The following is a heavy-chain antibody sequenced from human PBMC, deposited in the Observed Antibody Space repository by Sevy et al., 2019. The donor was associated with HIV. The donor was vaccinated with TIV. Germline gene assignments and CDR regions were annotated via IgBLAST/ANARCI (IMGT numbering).Heavy chain of an antibody. D-gene: IGHD3-22*01. Sequence: GGSLRLSCAASGFNFDEFAIHWVRQAPGKVLEWVSGISYNSGSIGYAASVKGRFNISRDNAKKSLYLQMNSLRIEDTALYYCAKARGGYRNHYYYPMDVWGQGTTVTVSS. J-gene: IGHJ6*02. CDR3: AKARGGYRNHYYYPMDV. V-gene: IGHV3-9*01. CDR2: ISYNSGSI. CDR1: GFNFDEFA.